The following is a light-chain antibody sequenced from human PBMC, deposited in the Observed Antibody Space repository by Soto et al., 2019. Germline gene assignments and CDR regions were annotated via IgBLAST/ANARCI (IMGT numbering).Light chain of an antibody. Sequence: QLVLTQSPSASASLGASVKLTCTLSSGHSNYAIAWHQLQPEKGPRYLMKINSDGSHIKGDGIPDRFSGSSSGAERYLTISSLQSEDEADYYCQTWGTGIQVFGGGTKVTVL. CDR2: INSDGSH. CDR1: SGHSNYA. V-gene: IGLV4-69*01. J-gene: IGLJ2*01. CDR3: QTWGTGIQV.